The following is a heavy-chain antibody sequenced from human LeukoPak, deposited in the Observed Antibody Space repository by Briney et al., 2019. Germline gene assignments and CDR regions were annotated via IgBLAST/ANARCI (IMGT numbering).Heavy chain of an antibody. D-gene: IGHD6-13*01. V-gene: IGHV1-2*06. J-gene: IGHJ4*02. CDR1: GYTFTCYY. CDR2: INPNSGGT. Sequence: ASVKVSCKASGYTFTCYYMHWGRQAPGQGVEWKGRINPNSGGTNYAQKVQGRGTVTRDTSISTAYMELSRLRSDDTAVYYCARVHSATAAVFSYWGQGTLVTVSS. CDR3: ARVHSATAAVFSY.